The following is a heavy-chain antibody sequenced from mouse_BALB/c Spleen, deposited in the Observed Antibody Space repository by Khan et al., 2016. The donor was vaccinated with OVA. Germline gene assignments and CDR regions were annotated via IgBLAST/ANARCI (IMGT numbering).Heavy chain of an antibody. CDR1: GFTFSTYA. CDR2: ISSDGDYT. Sequence: EVKLVESGGGLVKPGGSLKLSCAVSGFTFSTYAMSWVRQTPEKRLEWVATISSDGDYTSYPENVTGRFTISRENAKNTLYLQRSSLWYEDTAMYYCARSPYGNFAYVGQGTLVNVSA. CDR3: ARSPYGNFAY. V-gene: IGHV5-9-3*01. J-gene: IGHJ3*01. D-gene: IGHD2-1*01.